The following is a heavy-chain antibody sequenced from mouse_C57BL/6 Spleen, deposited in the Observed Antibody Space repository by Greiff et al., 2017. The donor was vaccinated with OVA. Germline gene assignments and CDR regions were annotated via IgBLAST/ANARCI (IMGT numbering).Heavy chain of an antibody. CDR2: ISSGSSTI. Sequence: EVKLMESGGGLVKPGGSLKLSCAASGFTFSDYGMHWVRQAPEKGLEWVAYISSGSSTIYYADTVKGRFTISRDNAKNTLFLQMTSLRSEDTAMYYCARPSVSYGSSFDYWGQGTTLTVSS. CDR1: GFTFSDYG. CDR3: ARPSVSYGSSFDY. J-gene: IGHJ2*01. D-gene: IGHD1-1*01. V-gene: IGHV5-17*01.